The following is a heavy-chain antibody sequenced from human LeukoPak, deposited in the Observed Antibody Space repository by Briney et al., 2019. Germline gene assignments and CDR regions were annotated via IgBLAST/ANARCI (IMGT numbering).Heavy chain of an antibody. CDR1: YGSISNYY. CDR3: ARDRYEGQWMAGFDY. D-gene: IGHD6-19*01. J-gene: IGHJ4*02. Sequence: SETLSLTCTVSYGSISNYYWNWLRQSPGKGLEWIGYVSNSGRTNYNLSLKSRVTILIDTSENQFTLNLRSVTPADTAVYYCARDRYEGQWMAGFDYWGLGVLVTVSS. V-gene: IGHV4-59*01. CDR2: VSNSGRT.